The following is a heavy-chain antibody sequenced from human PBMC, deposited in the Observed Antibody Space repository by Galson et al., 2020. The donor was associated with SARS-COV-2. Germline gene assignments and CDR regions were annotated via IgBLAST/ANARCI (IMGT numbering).Heavy chain of an antibody. J-gene: IGHJ4*02. CDR2: IRGNGSER. CDR3: TREGWQGGY. D-gene: IGHD6-19*01. Sequence: GGSLILSCVVSGFTFEEYWMSWFRQAPGKGLEWVANIRGNGSERNYADSVKGRFSISRDNAVNSLFLQMDSLRVEDTAVYYCTREGWQGGYWGQGTRVTVSS. V-gene: IGHV3-7*01. CDR1: GFTFEEYW.